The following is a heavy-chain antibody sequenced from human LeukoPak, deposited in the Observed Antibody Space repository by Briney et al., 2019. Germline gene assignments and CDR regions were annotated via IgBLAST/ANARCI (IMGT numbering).Heavy chain of an antibody. D-gene: IGHD3-9*01. CDR1: GFTFTDYY. V-gene: IGHV3-11*05. CDR3: AKEQFLRYFDRNGYYFDH. CDR2: LSTSTTFI. J-gene: IGHJ4*02. Sequence: GGSLRLSSAASGFTFTDYYMSWIRQAPGKGLEWVSYLSTSTTFINYADSVRGRFTISRDNAKNSLYLQMNSLRAEDTAVYYCAKEQFLRYFDRNGYYFDHWGQGTLVTVSS.